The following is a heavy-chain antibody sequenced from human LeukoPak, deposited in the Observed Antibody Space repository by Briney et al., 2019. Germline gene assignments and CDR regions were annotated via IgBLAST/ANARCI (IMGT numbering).Heavy chain of an antibody. V-gene: IGHV4-59*01. J-gene: IGHJ4*02. CDR3: ARGWRDGSTYRPFDF. Sequence: SETLSLTCVVSGGSTSTYYWSCIRQPPGKELEWIGYIYYTGRTQYNPSLKSRASISLDTSNDQFSLKLTSVTAADTAVYYCARGWRDGSTYRPFDFWGQGILVTVSS. CDR2: IYYTGRT. D-gene: IGHD5-24*01. CDR1: GGSTSTYY.